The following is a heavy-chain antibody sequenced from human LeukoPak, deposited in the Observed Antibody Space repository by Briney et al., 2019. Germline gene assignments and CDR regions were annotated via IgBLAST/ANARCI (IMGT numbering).Heavy chain of an antibody. CDR3: ARVSRGSCHFEY. CDR2: ISYDGSNK. D-gene: IGHD1-26*01. J-gene: IGHJ4*02. CDR1: GFTFSSYA. V-gene: IGHV3-30-3*01. Sequence: PGRSLRLSCAASGFTFSSYAMHWVRQAPGKGLEWVAVISYDGSNKYYADSVKGRFTISRDNSKNTLYLQMSSLRAEDTAVYYCARVSRGSCHFEYWGQGALVTVSS.